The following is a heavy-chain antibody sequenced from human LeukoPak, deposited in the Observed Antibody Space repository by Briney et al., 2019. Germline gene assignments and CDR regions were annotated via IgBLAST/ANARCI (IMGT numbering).Heavy chain of an antibody. Sequence: GGSLRLSCAASGFTFSNAWMSWVRQAPGKGLEWVGRIKSKTDGGTTDYAVPVKGRFTISRDDSKNTLYLQMNSLRAEDTAIYYCAKNGDRGAYCSGGSCYPYYYYYIDVWGKGTTVTISS. V-gene: IGHV3-15*01. CDR1: GFTFSNAW. D-gene: IGHD2-15*01. CDR2: IKSKTDGGTT. CDR3: AKNGDRGAYCSGGSCYPYYYYYIDV. J-gene: IGHJ6*03.